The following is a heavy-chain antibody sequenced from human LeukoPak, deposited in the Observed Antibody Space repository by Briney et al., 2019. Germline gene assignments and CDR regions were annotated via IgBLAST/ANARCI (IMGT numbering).Heavy chain of an antibody. J-gene: IGHJ6*02. D-gene: IGHD6-25*01. V-gene: IGHV4-4*02. CDR2: IYHSGST. CDR1: GGSISSSNW. CDR3: ARSGPSGWAYYYGMDV. Sequence: PSETLSLSCAVPGGSISSSNWWSWVRQPPGKGLEWIGEIYHSGSTNYNPSLKSRVTISVDKSKNQFSLNLTSVTAADTAVYYCARSGPSGWAYYYGMDVWGQGTTVTVSS.